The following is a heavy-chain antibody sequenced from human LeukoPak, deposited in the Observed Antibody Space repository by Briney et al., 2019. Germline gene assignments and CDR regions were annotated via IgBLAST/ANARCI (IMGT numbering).Heavy chain of an antibody. CDR2: INPNSGGT. V-gene: IGHV1-2*02. J-gene: IGHJ4*02. CDR1: GYNFTGYY. Sequence: ASVKVSCKASGYNFTGYYLHWVRQAPGQGLEWMGWINPNSGGTNYAQKFQGRVTMTRDTSISTAYMELSRLRSDDTAVYYCARDRPPDYVWGSYRYTISYFDYWGQGTLVTVSS. CDR3: ARDRPPDYVWGSYRYTISYFDY. D-gene: IGHD3-16*02.